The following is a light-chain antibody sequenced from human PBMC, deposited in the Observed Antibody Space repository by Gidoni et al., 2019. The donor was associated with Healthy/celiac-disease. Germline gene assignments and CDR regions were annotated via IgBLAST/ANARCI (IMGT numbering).Light chain of an antibody. CDR3: SSYTSSSTPWV. J-gene: IGLJ3*02. CDR2: DVS. Sequence: QSALTQPASVSGSPGQSSTISCTGTSSDVGGYNYVSWYQQHPGKAPKLMIYDVSNRPSGVSNRFSGSKSGNPASLTISGLQAEDEADYSCSSYTSSSTPWVFGGGTKLTVL. V-gene: IGLV2-14*01. CDR1: SSDVGGYNY.